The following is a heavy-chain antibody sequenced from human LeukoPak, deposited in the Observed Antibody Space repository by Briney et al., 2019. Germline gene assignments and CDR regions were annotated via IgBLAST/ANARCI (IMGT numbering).Heavy chain of an antibody. V-gene: IGHV1-46*01. CDR3: ARSSGYYSSLFYMHV. D-gene: IGHD3-22*01. J-gene: IGHJ6*03. CDR2: INPSGDPT. CDR1: GYTFTSYY. Sequence: ASVKLSCKASGYTFTSYYMHWVRQAPGQGLEWVGIINPSGDPTTYAQKFQGRVTMTSDMSTSTVYMGLSSLRSEDTAVYYCARSSGYYSSLFYMHVWGKGTTVTVSS.